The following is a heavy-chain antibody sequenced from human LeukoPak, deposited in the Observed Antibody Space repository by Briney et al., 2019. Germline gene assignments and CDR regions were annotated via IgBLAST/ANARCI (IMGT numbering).Heavy chain of an antibody. CDR3: ARHDYGDYVYYFDY. Sequence: SETLSLTCTVSGGSISSSSYYWGWIRQPPGKGLEWIGSIYYSGSTYYNPSLKSRVTISVDTSKNQFSLKLSSVTAADTAVYYCARHDYGDYVYYFDYWGQGTLVTVSS. J-gene: IGHJ4*02. CDR2: IYYSGST. CDR1: GGSISSSSYY. D-gene: IGHD4-17*01. V-gene: IGHV4-39*07.